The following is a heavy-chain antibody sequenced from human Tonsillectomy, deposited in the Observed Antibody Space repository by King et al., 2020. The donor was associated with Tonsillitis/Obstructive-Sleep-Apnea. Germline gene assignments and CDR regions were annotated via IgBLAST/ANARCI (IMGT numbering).Heavy chain of an antibody. CDR3: ARALDYYYGMDV. J-gene: IGHJ6*02. CDR2: ISYDGNNK. V-gene: IGHV3-30*04. CDR1: GFTFSSYA. Sequence: QLVQSGGGVVQPGRSLRLSCAASGFTFSSYAMHWVRQAPGKGLQWVAIISYDGNNKYYADSVKGRFTISRDNSKKTLYLQMNSLRAEDTAVYYSARALDYYYGMDVWGQGTTVTVSS.